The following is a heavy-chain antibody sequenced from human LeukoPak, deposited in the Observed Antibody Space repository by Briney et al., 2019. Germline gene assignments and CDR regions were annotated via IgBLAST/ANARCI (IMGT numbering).Heavy chain of an antibody. CDR2: INHSGST. J-gene: IGHJ4*02. D-gene: IGHD3-10*01. CDR1: GGSFSGYY. Sequence: SETLSLTCAVYGGSFSGYYWSWIRQPPGKGLEWIGEINHSGSTNYNPSLKSRVTISVDTSKNQFSLKLSSVTAADTAVYYCASNYYGSGSYYQYFDYWGQGTLVTVSS. V-gene: IGHV4-34*01. CDR3: ASNYYGSGSYYQYFDY.